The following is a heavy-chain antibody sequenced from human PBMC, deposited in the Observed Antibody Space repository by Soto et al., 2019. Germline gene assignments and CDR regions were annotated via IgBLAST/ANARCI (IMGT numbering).Heavy chain of an antibody. CDR2: VFWDDGK. CDR3: AHSSRYAAGDI. CDR1: GFSLSATGVS. D-gene: IGHD2-15*01. Sequence: QITLQQSGPALVKDTQTLTLTCAFSGFSLSATGVSVGWMRQPPGKALEWLARVFWDDGKGYSPSLRNRLTITKDSSKNQVVRTMTHVDPADTATFYCAHSSRYAAGDIWGQGTLVTVSS. V-gene: IGHV2-5*02. J-gene: IGHJ3*02.